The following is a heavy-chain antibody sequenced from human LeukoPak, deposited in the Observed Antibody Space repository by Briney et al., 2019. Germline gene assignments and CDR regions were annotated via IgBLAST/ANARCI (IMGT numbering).Heavy chain of an antibody. Sequence: SETLSLTCTVSGVSISSSSYYWGWIRQPPGKGLEWIGSIYYSGSTYYNPSLKSRVTISVDTSKNQFSLKLSSVTAADTAVYYCARLPWLGEFANYFDYWGQGTLVTVSS. CDR1: GVSISSSSYY. J-gene: IGHJ4*02. CDR3: ARLPWLGEFANYFDY. CDR2: IYYSGST. V-gene: IGHV4-39*01. D-gene: IGHD3-10*01.